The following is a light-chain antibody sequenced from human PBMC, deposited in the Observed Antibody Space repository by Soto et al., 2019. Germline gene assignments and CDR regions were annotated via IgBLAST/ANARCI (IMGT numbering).Light chain of an antibody. CDR1: QDISKF. CDR3: QQYDNVPLT. J-gene: IGKJ4*01. V-gene: IGKV1-33*01. CDR2: DAS. Sequence: DIQMTQSPSSLSASVGDRVTITCQASQDISKFLNWYQQKPGKAPKLLIYDASYLETGVPRRFSGSRSGTDFTFTISSLQPEDIGTYYCQQYDNVPLTFGGGTKVEIK.